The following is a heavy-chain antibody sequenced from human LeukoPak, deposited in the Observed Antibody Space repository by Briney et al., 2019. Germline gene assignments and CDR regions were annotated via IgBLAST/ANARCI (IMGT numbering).Heavy chain of an antibody. CDR2: INPNSGGT. Sequence: ASVKVSCKASGYTFTGYYMHWVRQAPGQGLEWMGWINPNSGGTNYAQKFQGRVTMTRDTSISTAYMELSRLRSDDTAVYYCARLYSNSWYVVDYWGQGTLVTVSS. D-gene: IGHD6-13*01. CDR1: GYTFTGYY. CDR3: ARLYSNSWYVVDY. J-gene: IGHJ4*02. V-gene: IGHV1-2*02.